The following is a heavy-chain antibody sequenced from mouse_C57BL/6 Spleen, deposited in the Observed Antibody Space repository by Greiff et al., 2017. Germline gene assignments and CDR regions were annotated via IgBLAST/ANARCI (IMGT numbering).Heavy chain of an antibody. CDR1: GYTFTSYW. CDR3: ARPGDYRSGYAMDY. J-gene: IGHJ4*01. V-gene: IGHV1-64*01. D-gene: IGHD2-4*01. CDR2: IHPNSGST. Sequence: VQLQQPGAELVKPGASVKLSCKASGYTFTSYWMHWVKQRPGQGLEWIGMIHPNSGSTNYNEKFKSKATLTVDKSSSTAYMQLSSLSSEDSAVYYCARPGDYRSGYAMDYWGQGTSVTVSS.